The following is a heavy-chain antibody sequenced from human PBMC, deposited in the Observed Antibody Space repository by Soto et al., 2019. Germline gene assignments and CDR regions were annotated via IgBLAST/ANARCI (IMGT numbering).Heavy chain of an antibody. V-gene: IGHV1-46*01. J-gene: IGHJ6*02. CDR3: ASHLTGSNYGQGRNGYYYYGMDV. CDR1: GYTFTSYY. D-gene: IGHD4-4*01. Sequence: GASVKLSCKASGYTFTSYYIHWVRHAPGQGLEWMGIINPSGGSTSYAQKFQGRVTMTRDTSTSTVYMELSSLRSEDTAVYYCASHLTGSNYGQGRNGYYYYGMDVWGQGTTVTVSS. CDR2: INPSGGST.